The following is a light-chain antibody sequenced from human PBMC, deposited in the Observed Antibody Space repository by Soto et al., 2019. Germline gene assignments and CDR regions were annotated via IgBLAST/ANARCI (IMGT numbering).Light chain of an antibody. V-gene: IGKV1-5*03. J-gene: IGKJ1*01. CDR2: KAS. Sequence: IQMTQSPSSMSASVGYRVTITCGASQTISSWLAWYQQKPGTAPKILIYKASTLKSGVPSRFSVIGSGTEFTLTISRLKTDDFATYDGQHYNSYSEAFGQGTKVDIK. CDR1: QTISSW. CDR3: QHYNSYSEA.